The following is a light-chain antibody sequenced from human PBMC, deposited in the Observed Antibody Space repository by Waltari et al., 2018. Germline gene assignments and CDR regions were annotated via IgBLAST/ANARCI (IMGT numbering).Light chain of an antibody. J-gene: IGKJ4*02. CDR3: QHYYDNPLT. Sequence: IQMTQSPSALSASVGHSVTISCRASQNIYSNLTWYQQKPGKAPKLLIYAASSLQSGIPSRFSGSGSGTDFTLTISSLQPEDSAAYYCQHYYDNPLTFGGGTKVEIK. V-gene: IGKV1-6*01. CDR1: QNIYSN. CDR2: AAS.